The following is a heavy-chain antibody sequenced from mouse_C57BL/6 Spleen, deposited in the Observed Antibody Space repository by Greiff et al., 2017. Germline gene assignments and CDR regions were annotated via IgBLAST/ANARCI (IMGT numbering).Heavy chain of an antibody. V-gene: IGHV1-54*01. CDR2: INPGSGGT. CDR3: TREGDSSGPYDY. CDR1: GYAFTNYL. D-gene: IGHD3-2*02. Sequence: QVQLQQSGAELVRPGTSVKVSCKASGYAFTNYLIEWVKQRPGQGLEWIGVINPGSGGTNYNEKFKGKATLTADKSSSTAYMQLSSLTSEDSAVYFCTREGDSSGPYDYWGQGTTLTVSS. J-gene: IGHJ2*01.